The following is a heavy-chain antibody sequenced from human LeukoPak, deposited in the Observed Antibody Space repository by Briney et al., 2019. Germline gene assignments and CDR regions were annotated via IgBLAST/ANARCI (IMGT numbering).Heavy chain of an antibody. CDR2: IYYSGSI. V-gene: IGHV4-59*08. CDR3: ARGSGWYYY. CDR1: GGSLSSYY. D-gene: IGHD6-19*01. J-gene: IGHJ4*02. Sequence: SETLSLTRTVSGGSLSSYYWSWIRQPPGKGLEWIGYIYYSGSINYNPSLKSRVTISVETSKNQFSLKLSSVTAADTAVYYCARGSGWYYYWGQGTLVTVSS.